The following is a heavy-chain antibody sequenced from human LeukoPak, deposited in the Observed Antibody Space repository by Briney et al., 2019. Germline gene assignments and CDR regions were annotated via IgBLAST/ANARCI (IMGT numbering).Heavy chain of an antibody. D-gene: IGHD6-13*01. J-gene: IGHJ5*02. V-gene: IGHV1-18*01. CDR3: ARDNEAAAAGAYNWFDP. Sequence: GASVKVSCKASGYTFTSYGISWVRQAPGQGLEWMGWISAYNGNTNYAQKLQGRVTMTTDTSTSTAYMELRSLRSDDTAVYYCARDNEAAAAGAYNWFDPWGQGTLVTVSS. CDR1: GYTFTSYG. CDR2: ISAYNGNT.